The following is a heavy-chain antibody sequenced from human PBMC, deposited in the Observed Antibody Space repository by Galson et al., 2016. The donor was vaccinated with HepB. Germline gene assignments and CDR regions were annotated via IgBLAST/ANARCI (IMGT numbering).Heavy chain of an antibody. CDR2: IWYDGSNK. CDR1: GFTFFTYG. CDR3: ARGMGYSYGYFDS. Sequence: SLRLSCAASGFTFFTYGMHWVRQAPGKGLEWVAVIWYDGSNKYCADSVKGRFTISRDNSKNTLYLQMNSLRAEDTGLYFCARGMGYSYGYFDSWGQGTLVTVSS. J-gene: IGHJ4*02. D-gene: IGHD5-18*01. V-gene: IGHV3-33*01.